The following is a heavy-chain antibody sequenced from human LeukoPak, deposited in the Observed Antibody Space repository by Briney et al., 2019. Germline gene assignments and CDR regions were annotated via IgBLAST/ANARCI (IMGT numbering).Heavy chain of an antibody. V-gene: IGHV5-51*01. D-gene: IGHD6-6*01. CDR2: IYPGDSDT. CDR1: GYNFISYW. CDR3: ARTNMPAREGTYFDY. Sequence: GESLKIFCKGSGYNFISYWIGWVRQMPGKGLEWMGIIYPGDSDTRYSPSFQGQVTISADKSISTAYLQWSSLKASDTAIYYCARTNMPAREGTYFDYWGQGTLVTVSS. J-gene: IGHJ4*02.